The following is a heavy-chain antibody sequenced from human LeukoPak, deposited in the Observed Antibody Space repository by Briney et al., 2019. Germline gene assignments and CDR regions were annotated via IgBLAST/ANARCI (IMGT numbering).Heavy chain of an antibody. D-gene: IGHD6-13*01. Sequence: SVRVSCKASGGTFSSYAISWVRQAPGQGVEWMGRIIPILGIANYAQKFQGRVTITADKSTSTAYMELSTLRSEDTAVYYCAREGLAAAGNDYWGQGTLVTVSS. V-gene: IGHV1-69*04. CDR2: IIPILGIA. CDR3: AREGLAAAGNDY. J-gene: IGHJ4*02. CDR1: GGTFSSYA.